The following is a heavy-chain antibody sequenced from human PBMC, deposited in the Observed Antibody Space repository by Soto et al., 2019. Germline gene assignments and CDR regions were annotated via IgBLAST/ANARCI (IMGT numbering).Heavy chain of an antibody. CDR1: GGSISSYY. J-gene: IGHJ6*02. CDR3: ARSRITIFGVDLYYYGMDV. CDR2: IYYSGST. Sequence: SETLSLTCTVSGGSISSYYWSWIRQLPGKGLEWIGYIYYSGSTNYNPSLKSRVTISVDTSKNQFSLKLSSVTAADTAVYYCARSRITIFGVDLYYYGMDVWGQGTTVTVSS. D-gene: IGHD3-3*01. V-gene: IGHV4-59*01.